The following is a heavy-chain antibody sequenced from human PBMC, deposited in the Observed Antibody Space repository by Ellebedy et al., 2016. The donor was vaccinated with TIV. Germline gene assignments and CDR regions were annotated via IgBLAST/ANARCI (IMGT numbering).Heavy chain of an antibody. D-gene: IGHD5-24*01. V-gene: IGHV3-30*18. CDR3: AKRDGQN. J-gene: IGHJ4*01. CDR2: IANDESGG. CDR1: GFAFSSYA. Sequence: PGGSLRLSCAASGFAFSSYAMHWVRQAPGKGLEWVAVIANDESGGHYADSVKGRFTISRDNSKNTVYLQMNSLRAEDTAVYYCAKRDGQNWGHGTLVTVSS.